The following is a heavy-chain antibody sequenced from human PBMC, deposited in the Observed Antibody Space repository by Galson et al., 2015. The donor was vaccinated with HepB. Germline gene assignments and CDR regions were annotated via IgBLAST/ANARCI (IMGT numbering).Heavy chain of an antibody. CDR3: ARGGSGTYYNNPFDY. Sequence: KVSCKASGYTFTSSGINWVRQAPGQGLEWMGWISGYNGNTDFAQKFQGRVTMTTDTSTSTAYMELRSLRSDDTAVFFCARGGSGTYYNNPFDYWGQGTLVTVSS. D-gene: IGHD3-10*01. CDR2: ISGYNGNT. J-gene: IGHJ4*02. CDR1: GYTFTSSG. V-gene: IGHV1-18*01.